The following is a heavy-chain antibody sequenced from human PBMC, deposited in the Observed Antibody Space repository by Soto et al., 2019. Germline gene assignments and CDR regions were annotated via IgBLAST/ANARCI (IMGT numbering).Heavy chain of an antibody. CDR1: GFTFATYA. CDR2: ISGSGGST. D-gene: IGHD5-18*01. J-gene: IGHJ5*02. V-gene: IGHV3-23*01. Sequence: GGSLRLSCAASGFTFATYAMNRVRQAPGKGLEWVSGISGSGGSTYYTDSVKGRFTISRDNSKNTLYLQMNSLRADDTAVYYCAKDRSVDTRDWFDPWGQGTLVTVSS. CDR3: AKDRSVDTRDWFDP.